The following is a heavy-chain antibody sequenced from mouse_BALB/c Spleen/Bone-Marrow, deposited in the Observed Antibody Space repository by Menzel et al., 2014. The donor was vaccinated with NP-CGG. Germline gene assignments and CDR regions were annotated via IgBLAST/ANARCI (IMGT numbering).Heavy chain of an antibody. J-gene: IGHJ2*01. V-gene: IGHV14-3*02. CDR1: GFNITDPY. CDR3: ATLTGHFDY. CDR2: IDPASDNT. Sequence: VQLQQSGAELVKPGASVKLSCTASGFNITDPYIHWVKQRPGQGLDWIGRIDPASDNTQYDPKFQGKATLTADTSSNTAYLQLSSLTSEYTAVYYCATLTGHFDYWGQGTILTVSS. D-gene: IGHD4-1*01.